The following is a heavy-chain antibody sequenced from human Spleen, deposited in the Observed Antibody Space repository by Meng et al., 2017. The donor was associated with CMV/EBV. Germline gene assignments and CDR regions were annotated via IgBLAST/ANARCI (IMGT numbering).Heavy chain of an antibody. CDR1: GDSITSGPYC. J-gene: IGHJ5*02. CDR2: IYNNGNI. CDR3: ALTMDNWFDP. D-gene: IGHD3-10*01. V-gene: IGHV4-31*02. Sequence: SETLSLTCIVSGDSITSGPYCWTWIRQHPGKGLEWIASIYNNGNIHYNPSLKSRIGISIGTSQNQFSLRLTSLTAADTAVYYCALTMDNWFDPWGQGTPVTVSS.